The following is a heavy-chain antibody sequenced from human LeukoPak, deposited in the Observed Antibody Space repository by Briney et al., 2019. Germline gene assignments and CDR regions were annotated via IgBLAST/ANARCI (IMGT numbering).Heavy chain of an antibody. CDR3: ARGSTYYDSSGQVPFDY. CDR2: ISSSSSTI. J-gene: IGHJ4*02. Sequence: GRSLRLSCAASGFTFSTYSMNWVRQAPGKGLEWVSYISSSSSTIYYADSVKGRFTISRDNAKNSLYLQMNSLRAEDTAVYYCARGSTYYDSSGQVPFDYWGQGTLVTVSS. D-gene: IGHD3-22*01. V-gene: IGHV3-48*01. CDR1: GFTFSTYS.